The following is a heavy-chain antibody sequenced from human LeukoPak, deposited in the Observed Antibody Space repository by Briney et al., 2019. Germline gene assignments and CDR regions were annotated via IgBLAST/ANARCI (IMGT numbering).Heavy chain of an antibody. V-gene: IGHV1-8*03. CDR2: VNPNSGNT. J-gene: IGHJ5*02. Sequence: ASVKLSFNSSVYTCTIYDINWVRQPTGQGLELVGCVNPNSGNTGYAQKFQGRVTITRNASISTAYMELSSLRAEDTAVYYCAKAGVSSWYGGWFDPWGQGTLVTVSS. CDR3: AKAGVSSWYGGWFDP. D-gene: IGHD6-13*01. CDR1: VYTCTIYD.